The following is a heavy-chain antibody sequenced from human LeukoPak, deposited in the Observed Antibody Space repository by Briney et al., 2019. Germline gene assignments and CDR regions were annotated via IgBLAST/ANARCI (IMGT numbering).Heavy chain of an antibody. J-gene: IGHJ4*02. D-gene: IGHD2-15*01. CDR2: ISFRSNT. CDR1: GYSLSSYA. CDR3: AKAPVTTCRGVYFYPFDY. Sequence: GGSLTLLCAVSGYSLSSYATSWARQCPGKGLECVSDISFRSNTYQAVYVKGRLTISKESSKNTLYIQMSSMKAEDAAVYYCAKAPVTTCRGVYFYPFDYWGEGNLFTVSS. V-gene: IGHV3-23*01.